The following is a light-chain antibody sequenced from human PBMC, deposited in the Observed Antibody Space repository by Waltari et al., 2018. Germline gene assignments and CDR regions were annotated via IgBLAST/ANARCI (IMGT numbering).Light chain of an antibody. CDR1: EDIAHY. Sequence: DIQMTQSPCSLSASVGDRVTITCRATEDIAHYVNWYQQSPGKAPKVLISSATSLQSGVPSRFSGSGSGTDFTLTISSLQPEDVATYYCQQSYNTPFTFGQGTKLQIK. V-gene: IGKV1-39*01. J-gene: IGKJ2*01. CDR3: QQSYNTPFT. CDR2: SAT.